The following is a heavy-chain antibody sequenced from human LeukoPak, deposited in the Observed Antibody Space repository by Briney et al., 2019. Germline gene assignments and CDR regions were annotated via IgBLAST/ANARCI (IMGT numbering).Heavy chain of an antibody. D-gene: IGHD2-15*01. Sequence: SETLSLTCSVSGGSISSGGYYWSWIRQHPGKGLEWIGYIYHSGSTYYNPSLKSRVTISVDTSKNQFSLKLSSVTAADTAVYYCARQKGSFVDYWGQGTLVTVSS. J-gene: IGHJ4*02. V-gene: IGHV4-31*03. CDR1: GGSISSGGYY. CDR2: IYHSGST. CDR3: ARQKGSFVDY.